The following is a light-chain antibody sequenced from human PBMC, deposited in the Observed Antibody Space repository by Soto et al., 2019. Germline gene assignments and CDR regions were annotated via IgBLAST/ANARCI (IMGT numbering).Light chain of an antibody. J-gene: IGLJ2*01. CDR3: SSFTISDTLL. Sequence: QSVLTQPASVSGSPGQSITISCTGSDSDIGTYNYVSWYQHLPGKAPRLIIYEVTNRPSGISNRFSGSKPGNTASLTISGLQAEDDADYYCSSFTISDTLLFGGGTKLTVL. CDR2: EVT. V-gene: IGLV2-14*01. CDR1: DSDIGTYNY.